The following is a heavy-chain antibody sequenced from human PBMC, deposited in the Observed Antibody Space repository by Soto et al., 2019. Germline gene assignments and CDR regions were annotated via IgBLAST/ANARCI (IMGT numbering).Heavy chain of an antibody. CDR1: GFTFSSYA. V-gene: IGHV3-23*01. CDR3: AKFGYYDILTGPDAFDI. Sequence: PGGSLRLSCAASGFTFSSYAMSWVRQAPGKGLEWVSAISGSGGSTYYADSVKGRFTISRDNAKNTLYLQMNSLRAEDTAVYYCAKFGYYDILTGPDAFDIWGEGKMGTVSS. D-gene: IGHD3-9*01. CDR2: ISGSGGST. J-gene: IGHJ3*02.